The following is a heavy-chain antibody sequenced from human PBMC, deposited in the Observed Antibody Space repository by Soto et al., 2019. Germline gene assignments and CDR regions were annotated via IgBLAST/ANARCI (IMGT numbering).Heavy chain of an antibody. Sequence: PGGSLRLSCAASGFNFPMSWMSWVRQAPGRGLEWVANIKQDGSEMDYADAVKGRFTISRDNAKNSLYLHMNSLRGEDTAMYYCARGNYWGQGTLVTVSS. V-gene: IGHV3-7*04. J-gene: IGHJ4*02. D-gene: IGHD3-10*01. CDR1: GFNFPMSW. CDR2: IKQDGSEM. CDR3: ARGNY.